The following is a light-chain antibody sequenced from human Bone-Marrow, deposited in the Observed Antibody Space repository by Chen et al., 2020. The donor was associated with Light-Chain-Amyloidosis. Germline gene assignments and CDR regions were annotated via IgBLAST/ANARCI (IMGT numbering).Light chain of an antibody. V-gene: IGLV2-14*01. CDR3: SSYTITNTLV. Sequence: QSALPQPASVPGSPGQSITISCTGTSSEVGGDNHVSWYQQHPDKAPKLMIYEVTNRPSWVPDRFSGSKSDNTASLTISGLQTEDEADYFCSSYTITNTLVFGSGTRVTVL. J-gene: IGLJ1*01. CDR1: SSEVGGDNH. CDR2: EVT.